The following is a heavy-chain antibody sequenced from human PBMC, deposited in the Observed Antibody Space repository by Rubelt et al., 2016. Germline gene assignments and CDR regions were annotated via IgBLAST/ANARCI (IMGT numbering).Heavy chain of an antibody. CDR3: AKDNIIWSVDS. J-gene: IGHJ5*01. D-gene: IGHD2-8*02. CDR2: ISGSGGST. V-gene: IGHV3-23*01. Sequence: RLSCAASGFTFSSSAMNWVRQAPGKGLEWVSGISGSGGSTYYADSVKGRFTISRDNSKNTLYLHMNSLGTEDTAVYYCAKDNIIWSVDSWGHGTLVTVS. CDR1: GFTFSSSA.